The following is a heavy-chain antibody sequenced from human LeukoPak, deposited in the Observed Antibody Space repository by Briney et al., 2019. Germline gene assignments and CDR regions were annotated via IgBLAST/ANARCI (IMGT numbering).Heavy chain of an antibody. V-gene: IGHV1-46*01. CDR1: GYTFSSYQ. J-gene: IGHJ4*02. CDR2: INPTDGGT. Sequence: GASVKISCKASGYTFSSYQVQWVRQAPGQGLEWMGIINPTDGGTSYAQTFQVRVTLTRDLSTRTVYMELTSLRSEDTAVYYCARRYRSGWPFDYWGQGTLVTVSS. CDR3: ARRYRSGWPFDY. D-gene: IGHD6-19*01.